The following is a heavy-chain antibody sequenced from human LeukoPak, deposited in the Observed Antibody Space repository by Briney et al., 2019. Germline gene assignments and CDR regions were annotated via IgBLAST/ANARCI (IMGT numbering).Heavy chain of an antibody. CDR3: AREPLYYYDSSGYYPYHFDY. CDR1: GFTFSSYS. CDR2: ISSSSSYI. V-gene: IGHV3-21*01. Sequence: GGSLRLSCAASGFTFSSYSMNWVRQAPGKGLEWVSSISSSSSYIYYADSVKGRFTISRDNAKNSLYLQMNSLRAEDTAVYYCAREPLYYYDSSGYYPYHFDYWGQGTLVTVSS. D-gene: IGHD3-22*01. J-gene: IGHJ4*02.